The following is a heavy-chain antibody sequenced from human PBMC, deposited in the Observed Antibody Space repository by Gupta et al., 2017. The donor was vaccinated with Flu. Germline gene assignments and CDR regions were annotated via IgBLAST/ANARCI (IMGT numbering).Heavy chain of an antibody. CDR1: GFTFNNFA. CDR3: AKVPSGYYYHGMDV. CDR2: LNDNGDVT. J-gene: IGHJ6*02. Sequence: EVQLLESGGGLVQPGGSLRLSCAASGFTFNNFAMTWVRQAPGMGLEWVSILNDNGDVTYYADSVKGRFTISRDNSKNTLYLQMNSLRAEDTAVYYCAKVPSGYYYHGMDVWGQGTTVTVSS. D-gene: IGHD3-3*01. V-gene: IGHV3-23*01.